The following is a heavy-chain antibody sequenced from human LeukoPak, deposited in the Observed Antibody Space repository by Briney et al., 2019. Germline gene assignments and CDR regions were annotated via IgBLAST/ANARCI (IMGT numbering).Heavy chain of an antibody. Sequence: SETLSLTCTVSGDSMSTYYWSWIRQPPGEGLEWIGFISYNRSTNHNPSLKSRVTISLDTPQNQFSLRLSSVTAADTAVHYCAREVGCSGGTCSPFDYWGQGILVTVSS. CDR3: AREVGCSGGTCSPFDY. D-gene: IGHD2-15*01. J-gene: IGHJ4*02. V-gene: IGHV4-59*01. CDR1: GDSMSTYY. CDR2: ISYNRST.